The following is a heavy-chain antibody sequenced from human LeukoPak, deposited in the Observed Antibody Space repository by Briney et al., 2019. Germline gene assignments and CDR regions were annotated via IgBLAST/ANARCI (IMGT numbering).Heavy chain of an antibody. V-gene: IGHV3-30*04. CDR1: GFTFNDYS. J-gene: IGHJ4*02. CDR3: ARRAPSHDFDD. Sequence: PGGSLRLSCAASGFTFNDYSMHWVRQAPGKGLEWVAIISYDGSNKYYTDSVKGRFTISRDNSKNTLYLQMHTLRAEDTAVYYCARRAPSHDFDDWGQGTLVTVSS. CDR2: ISYDGSNK.